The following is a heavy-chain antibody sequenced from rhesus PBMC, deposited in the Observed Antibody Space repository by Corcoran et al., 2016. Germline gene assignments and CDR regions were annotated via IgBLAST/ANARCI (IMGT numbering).Heavy chain of an antibody. Sequence: QLQLQESGPGLVKPSETLSVTCAVSGGSISSSYWSWIRQAPGKGLGWIGYIYGSCSRPNYNPPLKSRFTLSVDTSKHQLSLQLSSVTAADTAVYYCARHIPGIAASLDVWGRGVLVTVSS. J-gene: IGHJ5-2*02. D-gene: IGHD6-13*01. V-gene: IGHV4-169*01. CDR3: ARHIPGIAASLDV. CDR1: GGSISSSY. CDR2: IYGSCSRP.